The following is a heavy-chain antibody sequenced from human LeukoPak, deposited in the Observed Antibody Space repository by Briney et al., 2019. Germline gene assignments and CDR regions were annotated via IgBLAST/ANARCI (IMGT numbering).Heavy chain of an antibody. D-gene: IGHD1-26*01. J-gene: IGHJ4*02. CDR3: AKEEMGATTFDY. V-gene: IGHV3-23*01. CDR2: IGGSGGST. CDR1: GFTFSSYA. Sequence: GRSLRLSCAASGFTFSSYAMSWVRQAPGKGLEWVSAIGGSGGSTYFADSVKGRFTISRDNSKNTLYLQMNSLRAEDTAVYYCAKEEMGATTFDYWGQGTLVTVSS.